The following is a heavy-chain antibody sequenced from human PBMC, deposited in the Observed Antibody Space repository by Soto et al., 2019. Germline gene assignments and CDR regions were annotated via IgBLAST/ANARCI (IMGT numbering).Heavy chain of an antibody. CDR1: GFSLANYP. CDR3: AKGPHTNVGWPYYFES. Sequence: GGSLRLSCVASGFSLANYPMNWVRQTPGKGLEWISYSSPRGDTIYYADSVEGRFTISRDNARNSLSLHMSSLRNEDSALYYCAKGPHTNVGWPYYFESWGQGVPVTVSS. D-gene: IGHD6-19*01. V-gene: IGHV3-48*02. CDR2: SSPRGDTI. J-gene: IGHJ4*02.